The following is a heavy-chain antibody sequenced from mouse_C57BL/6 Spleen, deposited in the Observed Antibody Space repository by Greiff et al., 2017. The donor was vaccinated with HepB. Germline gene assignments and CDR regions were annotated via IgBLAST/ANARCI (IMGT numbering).Heavy chain of an antibody. CDR3: TRKANWDGYFDV. Sequence: EVKLVESGGGLVQPGGSMKLSCVASGFTFSNYWMNWVRQSPEKGLEWVAQIRLKSDNYATHYAESVKGRFTISRDDSKSSVYLQMNNLRAEDTGIYYCTRKANWDGYFDVWGTGTTVTVSS. V-gene: IGHV6-3*01. D-gene: IGHD4-1*01. CDR1: GFTFSNYW. J-gene: IGHJ1*03. CDR2: IRLKSDNYAT.